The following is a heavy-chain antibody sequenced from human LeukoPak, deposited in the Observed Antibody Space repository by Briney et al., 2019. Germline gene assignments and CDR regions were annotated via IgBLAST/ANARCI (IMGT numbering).Heavy chain of an antibody. Sequence: SQTLSLTCTVSGGSISSGGYYWSWIRQPPGKGLEWIGEINHSGSTNYNPSLKSRVTISVDTSKNQFSLKLSSVTAADTAVYYCARGTHLNRRDYYDSRNDAFDIWGQGTMVTVSS. D-gene: IGHD3-22*01. V-gene: IGHV4-30-2*01. CDR2: INHSGST. CDR3: ARGTHLNRRDYYDSRNDAFDI. CDR1: GGSISSGGYY. J-gene: IGHJ3*02.